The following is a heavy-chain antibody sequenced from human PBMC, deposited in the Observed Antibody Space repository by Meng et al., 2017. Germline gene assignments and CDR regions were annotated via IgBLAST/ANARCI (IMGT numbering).Heavy chain of an antibody. CDR3: ARARYDYVWGSYRYRVLDY. CDR2: IKEDGSEK. D-gene: IGHD3-16*02. Sequence: GESLKISCAASGFTFSSYWMTWVRQAPGKGLEWVANIKEDGSEKFYVDSVKGRFTISRDNAKNSLYLQMNSLRAEDTAVYYCARARYDYVWGSYRYRVLDYWGQGTLVTVSS. J-gene: IGHJ4*02. V-gene: IGHV3-7*01. CDR1: GFTFSSYW.